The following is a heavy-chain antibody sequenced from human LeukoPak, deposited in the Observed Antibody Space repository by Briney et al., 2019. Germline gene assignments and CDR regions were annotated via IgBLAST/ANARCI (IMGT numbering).Heavy chain of an antibody. Sequence: SETLSLTCTGSGVSISNYYWSWIRQPAGKGLEGIGRVSITGNTNSSPSLKSRVTMSVDTSKNQFSLQLNSVTAADTAVYYCARVATDVGPLSLHYAYYYMDVWGKGTTVTVSS. CDR1: GVSISNYY. J-gene: IGHJ6*03. CDR3: ARVATDVGPLSLHYAYYYMDV. CDR2: VSITGNT. V-gene: IGHV4-4*07. D-gene: IGHD3-10*02.